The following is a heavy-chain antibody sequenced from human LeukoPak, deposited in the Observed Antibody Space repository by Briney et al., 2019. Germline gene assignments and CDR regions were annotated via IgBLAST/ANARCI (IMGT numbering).Heavy chain of an antibody. CDR3: TKDSLPYISSPRWFDP. J-gene: IGHJ5*02. Sequence: GGSLRLSCTASGFTFGDYAMSWFRQAPGKGLEWVGFIRSKAYGGTAEYAASVKGRFTSSRDDFTSIAFLQMNSLKTEDTTVYYCTKDSLPYISSPRWFDPWSQGTLVTVSS. V-gene: IGHV3-49*03. D-gene: IGHD6-13*01. CDR1: GFTFGDYA. CDR2: IRSKAYGGTA.